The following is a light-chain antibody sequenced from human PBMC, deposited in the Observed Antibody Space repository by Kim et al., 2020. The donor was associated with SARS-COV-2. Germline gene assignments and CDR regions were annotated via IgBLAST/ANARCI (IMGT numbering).Light chain of an antibody. J-gene: IGKJ2*01. CDR2: AAS. Sequence: IRNGLDWYQQKSGKAPKLLIYAASSLQSGVPSRFSGSGSGTDFALTISSLQPEDFVTYYCLQDYNYPYTFGQGTKLEI. CDR1: IRNG. V-gene: IGKV1-6*01. CDR3: LQDYNYPYT.